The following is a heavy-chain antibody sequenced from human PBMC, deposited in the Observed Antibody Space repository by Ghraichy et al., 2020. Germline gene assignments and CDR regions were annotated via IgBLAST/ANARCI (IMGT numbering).Heavy chain of an antibody. CDR3: ATLIVVVVAGSNWFDP. Sequence: ASVKVSCKVSGYTLTELSMHWVRQAPGKGLEWMGGFDPEDGETIYAQKFQGRVTMTEDTSTDTAYMELSSLRSEDTAVYYCATLIVVVVAGSNWFDPWGQGTLVTVSS. D-gene: IGHD2-15*01. J-gene: IGHJ5*02. CDR1: GYTLTELS. V-gene: IGHV1-24*01. CDR2: FDPEDGET.